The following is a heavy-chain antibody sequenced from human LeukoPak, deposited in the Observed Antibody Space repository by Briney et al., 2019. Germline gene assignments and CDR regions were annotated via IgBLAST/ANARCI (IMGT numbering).Heavy chain of an antibody. J-gene: IGHJ4*02. CDR2: IYPSGST. D-gene: IGHD3-10*01. CDR1: GGSISDYY. CDR3: ARDTGYFGSRGFDL. Sequence: SETLSLTCTVSGGSISDYYWSWIRQPGGKGLEWIGRIYPSGSTNYSPSLKSRFTMSVDTSKNQFSLRLSSVTAADTAVYYCARDTGYFGSRGFDLWGQGTLVTVSS. V-gene: IGHV4-4*07.